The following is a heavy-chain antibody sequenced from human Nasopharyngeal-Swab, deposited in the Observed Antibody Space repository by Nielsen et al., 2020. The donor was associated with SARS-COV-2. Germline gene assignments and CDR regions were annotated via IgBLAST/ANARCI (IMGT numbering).Heavy chain of an antibody. CDR2: INHSGST. D-gene: IGHD2/OR15-2a*01. CDR1: GGSISSYY. J-gene: IGHJ3*02. CDR3: ARGPSQNRRAFDI. V-gene: IGHV4-34*01. Sequence: SETLSLTCTVSGGSISSYYWSWIRQPPGKGLEWIGEINHSGSTNYNPSLKSRVTISVDTSKNQFSLKLSSVTAADTAVYYCARGPSQNRRAFDIWGQGTMVTVSS.